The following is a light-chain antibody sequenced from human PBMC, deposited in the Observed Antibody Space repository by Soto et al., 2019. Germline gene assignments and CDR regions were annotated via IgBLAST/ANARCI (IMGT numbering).Light chain of an antibody. CDR3: QQYGSSPWT. Sequence: EIVLTQSPGTLSLSPVERATLSCRASQSVSSSYLAWYQQKPGQAPRLLIYGASSRATGIPVRFSGSGSGTDFTLTISRLEPEDFAVYYCQQYGSSPWTFGQGTKVDIK. CDR2: GAS. J-gene: IGKJ1*01. CDR1: QSVSSSY. V-gene: IGKV3-20*01.